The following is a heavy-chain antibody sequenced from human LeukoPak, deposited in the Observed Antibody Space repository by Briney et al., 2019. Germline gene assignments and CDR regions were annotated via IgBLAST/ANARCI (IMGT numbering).Heavy chain of an antibody. CDR1: GYTFTSHG. V-gene: IGHV1-18*01. Sequence: ASVKVSCKASGYTFTSHGISWVRQAPGQGLEWMGWISAYNGNTNYVQKLQGRVTMTTDTSTSTAYMELRSLRSDDTGVYYCARAAVARSAFDIWGQGTMVTVSS. D-gene: IGHD6-19*01. CDR2: ISAYNGNT. CDR3: ARAAVARSAFDI. J-gene: IGHJ3*02.